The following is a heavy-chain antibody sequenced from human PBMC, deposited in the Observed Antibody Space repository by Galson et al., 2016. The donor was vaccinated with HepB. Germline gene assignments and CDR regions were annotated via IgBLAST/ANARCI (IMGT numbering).Heavy chain of an antibody. Sequence: SLRLSCAASGFPFSTYSMHWVRQAPGKGLEWVAVIWYDGSNKKYVDSVKGRFTISRDDSKNTLYLQMNRLRAEDTAVYYCARSLADYYYMDVWGKGTTVTVYS. CDR2: IWYDGSNK. V-gene: IGHV3-33*01. CDR1: GFPFSTYS. J-gene: IGHJ6*03. CDR3: ARSLADYYYMDV.